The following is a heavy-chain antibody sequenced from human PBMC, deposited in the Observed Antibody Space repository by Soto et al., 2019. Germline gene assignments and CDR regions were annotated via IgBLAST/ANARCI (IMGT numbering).Heavy chain of an antibody. V-gene: IGHV3-33*01. CDR3: ARDLGAYGSGSLVDY. CDR2: IWYDGSNK. Sequence: GGSLRLSCAASGFTFSSYGMHWVRQAPGKGLEWVAVIWYDGSNKYYADSVKGRFTISRDNSKNTLYLQMNSLRAEDTAVYYCARDLGAYGSGSLVDYWGQGTLVTVSS. CDR1: GFTFSSYG. D-gene: IGHD3-10*01. J-gene: IGHJ4*02.